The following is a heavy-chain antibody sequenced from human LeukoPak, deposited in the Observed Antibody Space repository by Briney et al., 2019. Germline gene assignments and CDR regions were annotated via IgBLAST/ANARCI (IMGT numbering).Heavy chain of an antibody. V-gene: IGHV3-11*01. CDR2: ISSSGSTI. CDR3: ASAITMIVVGPLDY. CDR1: GFTFSDYY. Sequence: GGSLRLSCAASGFTFSDYYMSWIRQAPGKGLGWVSYISSSGSTIYYADSVKGRFTISRDNAKNSLYLQMNSPRAEDTAVYYCASAITMIVVGPLDYWGQGTLVTVSS. J-gene: IGHJ4*02. D-gene: IGHD3-22*01.